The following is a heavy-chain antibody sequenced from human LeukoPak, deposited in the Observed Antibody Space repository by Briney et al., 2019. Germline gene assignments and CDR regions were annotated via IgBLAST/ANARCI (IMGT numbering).Heavy chain of an antibody. V-gene: IGHV3-21*01. D-gene: IGHD2-21*01. J-gene: IGHJ4*02. CDR2: ISSSSSYI. CDR3: ARGMWTSIDY. CDR1: GFTFSSYS. Sequence: GGSLRLSCAASGFTFSSYSMNWVRQAPGKGLDWVSSISSSSSYIYYADSVKGRFTISRDNAKNSLYLTMNRLRAEDTAVYCCARGMWTSIDYWGQGTLVTVSS.